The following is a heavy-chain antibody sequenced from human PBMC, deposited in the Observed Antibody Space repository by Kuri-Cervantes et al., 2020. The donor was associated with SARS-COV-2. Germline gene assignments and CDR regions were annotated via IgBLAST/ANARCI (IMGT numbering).Heavy chain of an antibody. Sequence: GESLKISCEGSGYKFTNYWIGWVRQMPGKGLEWMGVIYPDDSDTRYSPSFQGQVTISADKSIRTAYLQWNSLKASDTAIYYCATGGGFGDYRWFDPWGQGTLVTVSS. J-gene: IGHJ5*02. CDR2: IYPDDSDT. D-gene: IGHD4-17*01. V-gene: IGHV5-51*01. CDR3: ATGGGFGDYRWFDP. CDR1: GYKFTNYW.